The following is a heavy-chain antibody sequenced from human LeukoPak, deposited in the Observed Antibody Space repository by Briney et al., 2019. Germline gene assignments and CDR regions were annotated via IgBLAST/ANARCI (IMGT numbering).Heavy chain of an antibody. CDR2: IYHSGST. Sequence: PSETLSLTCAVSGGSISSSNWWSWVRQPPGKGLEWIGEIYHSGSTNYNPSLKSRVTISVDTSKNQFSLKLSSVTAADTAVYYCARVRRSDAFDIWGQGTMVTVSS. CDR1: GGSISSSNW. V-gene: IGHV4-4*02. J-gene: IGHJ3*02. D-gene: IGHD4-17*01. CDR3: ARVRRSDAFDI.